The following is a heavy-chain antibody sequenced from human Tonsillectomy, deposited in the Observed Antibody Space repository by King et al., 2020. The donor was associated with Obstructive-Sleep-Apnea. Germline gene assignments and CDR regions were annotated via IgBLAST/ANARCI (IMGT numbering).Heavy chain of an antibody. J-gene: IGHJ5*02. CDR1: GFSLSNARMG. Sequence: TLKESGPVLVKPTETLTLTCTVSGFSLSNARMGVSWIRQPPGKALEWLAHIFSNDEKSYSTSLKSRLTISKDTSQRQVVLTMTNMDPVDTATYYCARILTVVTDNWFDPWGQGTLVTVSS. V-gene: IGHV2-26*01. CDR3: ARILTVVTDNWFDP. D-gene: IGHD4-23*01. CDR2: IFSNDEK.